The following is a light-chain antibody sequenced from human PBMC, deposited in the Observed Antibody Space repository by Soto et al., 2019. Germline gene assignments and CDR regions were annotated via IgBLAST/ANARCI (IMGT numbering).Light chain of an antibody. J-gene: IGKJ4*01. Sequence: EIVLTQSPATLSLSPGERATLSCRASQGVNSYLVWYQQKPGRAPRLLIYDASNRATGIPARFSGSGSGTDFTLTISSLEPEDFATYYCQQRSNWPLTFGGGTKVEIK. V-gene: IGKV3-11*01. CDR3: QQRSNWPLT. CDR1: QGVNSY. CDR2: DAS.